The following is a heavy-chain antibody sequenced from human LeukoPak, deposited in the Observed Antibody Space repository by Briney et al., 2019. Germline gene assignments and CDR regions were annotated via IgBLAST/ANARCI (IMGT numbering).Heavy chain of an antibody. CDR2: IYYSGNT. D-gene: IGHD6-19*01. V-gene: IGHV4-59*08. CDR1: GASMSSYS. Sequence: SETLSLTCTVSGASMSSYSWSWIRQPPGKGLEWIGYIYYSGNTIYNPSLKSRVTISVDTSKNQFSLKLSSVIAADTAVYYCARWYSSGWAFDYWGQGTLVTVSS. CDR3: ARWYSSGWAFDY. J-gene: IGHJ4*02.